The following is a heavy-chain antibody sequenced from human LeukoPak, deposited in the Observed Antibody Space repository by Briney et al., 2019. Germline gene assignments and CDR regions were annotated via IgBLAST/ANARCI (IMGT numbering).Heavy chain of an antibody. Sequence: GGSLRLSCAASGFSFSSYSMNWVRQAPGKGLEWVSSISTSSSYIHYADSVKGRFTISRDNAKNSLYLQMNSLRAEDTAVYYCARGTLNIPGEHGAFDYWGQGTLVTVSS. J-gene: IGHJ4*02. CDR1: GFSFSSYS. D-gene: IGHD1-14*01. CDR2: ISTSSSYI. V-gene: IGHV3-21*01. CDR3: ARGTLNIPGEHGAFDY.